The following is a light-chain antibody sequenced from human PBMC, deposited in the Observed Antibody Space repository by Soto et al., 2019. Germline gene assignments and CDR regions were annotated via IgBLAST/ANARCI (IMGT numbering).Light chain of an antibody. CDR2: AAS. CDR1: QGISNW. J-gene: IGKJ3*01. Sequence: IQMTRSPSSVSASVGDIVSITCRASQGISNWLAWYQQKPGRAPKLLIYAASSLQSGVSSRFSGSGSGTDFTLTISSLQPEDFATYYCQQGNSFPFTFGPGTKVDIK. V-gene: IGKV1D-12*01. CDR3: QQGNSFPFT.